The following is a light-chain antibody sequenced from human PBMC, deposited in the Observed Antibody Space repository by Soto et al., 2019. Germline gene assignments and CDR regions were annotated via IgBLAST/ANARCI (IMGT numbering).Light chain of an antibody. CDR3: QKFNAVPT. J-gene: IGKJ4*01. V-gene: IGKV1-27*01. CDR1: QAISNY. Sequence: DIQMTQSPSSLSASVGDRVTITCRASQAISNYLAWYQQKPGKVPTLLISAASTLQSGVPSRFSGSGSGTDFTLTSSNLQPEDVATYYCQKFNAVPTFGGGTKVEI. CDR2: AAS.